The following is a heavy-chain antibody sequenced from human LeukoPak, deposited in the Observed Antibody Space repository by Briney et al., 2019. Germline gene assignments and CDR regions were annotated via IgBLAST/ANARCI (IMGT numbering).Heavy chain of an antibody. Sequence: SETLSLTCTVSGGSVSSGSYYWSWIRQPPGKGLEWIGNIYYTGSTNYNPSLKSRVTISVDTSKNQFSLKLSSVTATDTAVYYCARGPPDGDYFDYWGQGTLVTVSS. J-gene: IGHJ4*02. D-gene: IGHD4-17*01. CDR3: ARGPPDGDYFDY. CDR1: GGSVSSGSYY. V-gene: IGHV4-61*01. CDR2: IYYTGST.